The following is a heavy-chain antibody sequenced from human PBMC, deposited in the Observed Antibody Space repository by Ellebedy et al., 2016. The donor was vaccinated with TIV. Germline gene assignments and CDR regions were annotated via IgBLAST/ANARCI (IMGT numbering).Heavy chain of an antibody. V-gene: IGHV4-59*01. CDR3: AREDFDILTGYHNWFDP. CDR1: GGSINNYF. J-gene: IGHJ5*02. CDR2: IYYSGST. D-gene: IGHD3-9*01. Sequence: SETLSLTCAVSGGSINNYFWTWIRQPPGKGLEWIGYIYYSGSTNYNPSLKSQVTISVDTSKNQFSLKLSSVTAADTAVYYCAREDFDILTGYHNWFDPWGQGTLVTVSS.